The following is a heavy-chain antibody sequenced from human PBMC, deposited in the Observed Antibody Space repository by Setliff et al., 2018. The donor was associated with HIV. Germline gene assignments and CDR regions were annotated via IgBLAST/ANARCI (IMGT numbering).Heavy chain of an antibody. D-gene: IGHD2-21*02. V-gene: IGHV1-18*01. CDR3: TREGVTFDDYYYMDV. CDR1: GYTFTSYG. J-gene: IGHJ6*03. Sequence: ASVKVSCKASGYTFTSYGITWVRQAPGQGPEWVGWISVDNGNTKYAQNLKGRVTMTRDTSTSTAHMELRSLKTEDTAVYYCTREGVTFDDYYYMDVWGKGTTVTVSS. CDR2: ISVDNGNT.